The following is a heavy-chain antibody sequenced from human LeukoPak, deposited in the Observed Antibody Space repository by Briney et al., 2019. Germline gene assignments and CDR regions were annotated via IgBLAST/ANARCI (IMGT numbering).Heavy chain of an antibody. CDR2: IKYDGSEI. D-gene: IGHD6-6*01. Sequence: GGSLRLSCAASGFSFSSYWMSWVRQAPGKGLERVADIKYDGSEIYSVDSVEGRFTTSRDNAKNSLYLQMNSLRAEDTAVYYCARVEDSSSWWGQATLVTVSS. CDR3: ARVEDSSSW. J-gene: IGHJ4*02. CDR1: GFSFSSYW. V-gene: IGHV3-7*02.